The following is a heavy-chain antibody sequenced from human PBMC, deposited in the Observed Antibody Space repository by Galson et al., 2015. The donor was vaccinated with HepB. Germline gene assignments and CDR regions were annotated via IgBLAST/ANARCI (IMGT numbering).Heavy chain of an antibody. D-gene: IGHD2-2*01. CDR3: ARSSFIALVPENWFDP. Sequence: SVKVSCKASGYTFNTYGISWVRQAPGQGLEWMGWISAYNGNTDYSQKLQGRVTMTTDTSTSTAYMELRNLRSDDTAVYYCARSSFIALVPENWFDPWGQGTLVTVSS. V-gene: IGHV1-18*01. CDR2: ISAYNGNT. CDR1: GYTFNTYG. J-gene: IGHJ5*02.